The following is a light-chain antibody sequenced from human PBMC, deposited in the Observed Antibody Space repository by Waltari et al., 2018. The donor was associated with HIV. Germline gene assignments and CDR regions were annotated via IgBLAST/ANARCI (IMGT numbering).Light chain of an antibody. J-gene: IGLJ2*01. CDR1: NIEIKT. CDR2: DDS. V-gene: IGLV3-21*02. Sequence: SYVLAPPPSVSVAPGQTARITCGGYNIEIKTVHWYQQKPGQAPVLVVHDDSHRPSGIPERFSGSNSGNTATLTISRVEAGDEADYFCQVWDTSSDQEVFGGGTKLTVL. CDR3: QVWDTSSDQEV.